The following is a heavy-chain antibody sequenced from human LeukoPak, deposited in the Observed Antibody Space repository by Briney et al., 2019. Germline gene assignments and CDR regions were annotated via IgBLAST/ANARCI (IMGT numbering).Heavy chain of an antibody. CDR2: IKEEGRTT. J-gene: IGHJ4*02. CDR3: ARDSPAGTSWRSEPTFDF. Sequence: GGSLRLSCAASGCSFSSFWMSWVRQAPGKGLEWVADIKEEGRTTYYVDSVKGRFTISRDNAKNTLYLQMNSLRAEDTAVYYCARDSPAGTSWRSEPTFDFWGQGTLVTVTS. D-gene: IGHD2-2*01. CDR1: GCSFSSFW. V-gene: IGHV3-7*04.